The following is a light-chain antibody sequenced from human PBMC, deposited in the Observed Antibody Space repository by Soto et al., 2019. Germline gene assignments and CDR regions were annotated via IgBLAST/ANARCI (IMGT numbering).Light chain of an antibody. V-gene: IGKV3-15*01. CDR2: GAS. CDR1: QSVSSN. CDR3: QQYNNWPPT. Sequence: EILITQSPATLSVSPGERATLSCRASQSVSSNLAWYQQKPGQSPRLLIYGASTRDTGIPARFSGRGSWTECTLTISRLQSEDVEVDYCQQYNNWPPTFGQGTQVDIK. J-gene: IGKJ1*01.